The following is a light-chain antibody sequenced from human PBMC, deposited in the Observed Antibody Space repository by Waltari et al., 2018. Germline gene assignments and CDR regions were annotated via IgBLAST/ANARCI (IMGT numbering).Light chain of an antibody. CDR2: AAS. V-gene: IGKV1-9*01. Sequence: DIQLTQSPSFLSASVGDRVTITCRASQYIYSYLAWYQQKPGKVPKLLIYAASTLHSEVPSTFSGSGSGTEFTLTISSLQPEDFATYYCQQLNTYPLTFGGGTKVEIK. CDR3: QQLNTYPLT. J-gene: IGKJ4*01. CDR1: QYIYSY.